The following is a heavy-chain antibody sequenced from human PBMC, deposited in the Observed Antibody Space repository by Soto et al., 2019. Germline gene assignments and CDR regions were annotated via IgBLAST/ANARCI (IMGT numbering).Heavy chain of an antibody. Sequence: GGSLRLSCAASGFTFSSYAMSWVRQAPGKGLEWVSAISGSGGSTYYADSVKGRFTISRDNSKNTLYLQMNSLRAEDTAVYYCAKAPSRNIYSSSGFNWFDPWGQGTLVTVSS. V-gene: IGHV3-23*01. J-gene: IGHJ5*02. CDR3: AKAPSRNIYSSSGFNWFDP. CDR2: ISGSGGST. D-gene: IGHD6-13*01. CDR1: GFTFSSYA.